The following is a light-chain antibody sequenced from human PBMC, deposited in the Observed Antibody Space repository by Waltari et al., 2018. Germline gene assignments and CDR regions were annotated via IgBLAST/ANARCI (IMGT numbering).Light chain of an antibody. CDR1: SSTIGAGYD. V-gene: IGLV1-40*01. CDR2: GNS. J-gene: IGLJ2*01. CDR3: QSYDSSLSGGV. Sequence: QSVLTQPPSVSGAPGQRVTLSCTGSSSTIGAGYDVHWYQQLPGTAPKLLIYGNSNRPSGVPDRFSGSKSGTSASLAITGLQAEDEADYYCQSYDSSLSGGVFGGGTKLTVL.